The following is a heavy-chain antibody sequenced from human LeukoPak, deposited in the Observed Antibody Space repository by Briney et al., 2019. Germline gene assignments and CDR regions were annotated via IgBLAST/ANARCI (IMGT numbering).Heavy chain of an antibody. J-gene: IGHJ4*02. CDR1: GFTFSSYA. CDR2: ISYDGSNK. Sequence: GRSLRLSCAASGFTFSSYAMHWVRQAPGKGLEWVAVISYDGSNKYYADSVKGRFTISRDNSKNTLYLQMNSLRAEDTAVYYCERGSDYYGSGSYYSIDYWGQGTLVTVSS. V-gene: IGHV3-30*04. D-gene: IGHD3-10*01. CDR3: ERGSDYYGSGSYYSIDY.